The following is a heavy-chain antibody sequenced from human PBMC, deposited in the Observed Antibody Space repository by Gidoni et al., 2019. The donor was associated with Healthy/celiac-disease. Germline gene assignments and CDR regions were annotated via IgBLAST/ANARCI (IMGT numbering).Heavy chain of an antibody. CDR3: AASLRGYSYGDEFDY. V-gene: IGHV1-2*04. D-gene: IGHD5-18*01. CDR1: GYTFTGYY. J-gene: IGHJ4*02. Sequence: QLQLVQSGAEVKKPGASVKVSCKASGYTFTGYYMHWVRQAPGQGLEWMGWINPNSGGTNYAQKFQGWVTMTRDTSSSTAYMELSRLRSDDTAVYYCAASLRGYSYGDEFDYWGQGTLVTVSS. CDR2: INPNSGGT.